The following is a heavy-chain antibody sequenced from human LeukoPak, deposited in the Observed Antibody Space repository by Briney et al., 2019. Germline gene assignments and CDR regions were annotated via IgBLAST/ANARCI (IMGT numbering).Heavy chain of an antibody. J-gene: IGHJ4*02. CDR3: ARGGSDTAMAHDY. CDR1: GFTFSNHW. CDR2: INRDGSRT. D-gene: IGHD5-18*01. Sequence: GGSLRLSCAASGFTFSNHWMHWVRQAPGKGLMWVSRINRDGSRTDYADSVKGRFTISRDDAKNTLYLQVNSLRAEDTAVYFCARGGSDTAMAHDYWGQGTLITVSS. V-gene: IGHV3-74*01.